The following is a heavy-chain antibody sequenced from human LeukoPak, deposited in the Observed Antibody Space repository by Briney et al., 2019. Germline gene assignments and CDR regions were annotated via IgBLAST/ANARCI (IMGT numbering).Heavy chain of an antibody. D-gene: IGHD3-22*01. CDR3: AKGYYDTSGYYSKSFDY. V-gene: IGHV3-23*01. CDR2: ISSGGST. Sequence: GGSLRLYCAASGLTFSNYAMSWVRQAPGKGLEWVSTISSGGSTYYADSVKGRFTISRDNSLYLQMNSLRAEDTAAYYCAKGYYDTSGYYSKSFDYWGQGTLVTASS. J-gene: IGHJ4*02. CDR1: GLTFSNYA.